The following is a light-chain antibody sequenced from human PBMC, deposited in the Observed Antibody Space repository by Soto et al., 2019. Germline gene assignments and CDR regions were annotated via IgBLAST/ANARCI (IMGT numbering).Light chain of an antibody. Sequence: QAVVTQPPSVSGAPGQRVTISCTGSSSNIGAGYDVHWYQQLPGTAPKLLIYGNSNRPSGVPDRFSGSKSGTSASLAITGLQAEDEADYYCQSYDSSLSAVVFGGGTKVT. J-gene: IGLJ2*01. CDR1: SSNIGAGYD. V-gene: IGLV1-40*01. CDR2: GNS. CDR3: QSYDSSLSAVV.